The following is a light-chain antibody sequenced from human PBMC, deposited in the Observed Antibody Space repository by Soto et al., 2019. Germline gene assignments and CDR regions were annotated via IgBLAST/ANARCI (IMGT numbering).Light chain of an antibody. V-gene: IGKV1-33*01. J-gene: IGKJ4*01. CDR3: QQYDILLT. Sequence: DIQMTQSPSSLSASVGDRVTITCQASQDITNHLNWYQQKPGKAPKLLIYDACNLQTGVPSRFSGSGSGTDFTFTIRGLQPEEIATFYCQQYDILLTFGGGTKVDIK. CDR2: DAC. CDR1: QDITNH.